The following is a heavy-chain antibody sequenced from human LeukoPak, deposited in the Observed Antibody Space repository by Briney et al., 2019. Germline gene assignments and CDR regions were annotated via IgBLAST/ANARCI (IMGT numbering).Heavy chain of an antibody. Sequence: GESLRLSCKASGPYIQDYAMHWVRQAPGKGLEWVSGIFGNHKRVDYADSVKGRFTVSRDNAKNSLYLQMNNLRLEDTALYYCIKETSAGGLDYWGQGTLVTVSS. J-gene: IGHJ4*02. CDR1: GPYIQDYA. V-gene: IGHV3-9*01. CDR3: IKETSAGGLDY. CDR2: IFGNHKRV. D-gene: IGHD4-23*01.